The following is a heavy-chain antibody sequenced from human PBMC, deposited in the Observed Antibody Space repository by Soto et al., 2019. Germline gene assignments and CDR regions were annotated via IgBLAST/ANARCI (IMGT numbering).Heavy chain of an antibody. J-gene: IGHJ4*02. D-gene: IGHD1-1*01. CDR3: ACVMQAGTTSGLDCFDY. CDR2: ISAYYGNT. CDR1: GYTFISYG. Sequence: ASVKVSCKASGYTFISYGISWVRQAPGKGVEWMGWISAYYGNTNYAQKLQGRVTMTTDTSTSTAYMELMSLRSDDTAVYYFACVMQAGTTSGLDCFDYWGQGTLVTVSS. V-gene: IGHV1-18*04.